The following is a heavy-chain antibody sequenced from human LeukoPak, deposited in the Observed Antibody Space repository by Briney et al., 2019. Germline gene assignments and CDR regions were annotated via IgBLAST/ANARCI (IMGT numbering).Heavy chain of an antibody. CDR3: ARWDSSSWGLDY. J-gene: IGHJ4*02. Sequence: SETLSLTCTVSGGSISSYYWSWIRQPPGKGLEWIGYIYHSGSTYYNPSLKSRVTISVDTSKNQFSLKLSSVTAADTAVYYCARWDSSSWGLDYWGQGTLVTVSS. D-gene: IGHD6-13*01. V-gene: IGHV4-59*01. CDR1: GGSISSYY. CDR2: IYHSGST.